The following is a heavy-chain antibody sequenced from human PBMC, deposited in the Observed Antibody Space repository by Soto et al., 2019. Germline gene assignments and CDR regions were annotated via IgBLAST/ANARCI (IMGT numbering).Heavy chain of an antibody. V-gene: IGHV3-53*01. CDR2: IYSGGST. CDR3: AREASSGWYKYYFDC. J-gene: IGHJ4*02. D-gene: IGHD6-19*01. Sequence: EVQLVESGGGLIQPGGSLRLSCAASGFTVSSNYMSWVRQAPGKGLEWVSVIYSGGSTYYADSVKGRFTISRDNSKNTLYLQMNSLRAEDTAVYYCAREASSGWYKYYFDCWGQGTLVTVSS. CDR1: GFTVSSNY.